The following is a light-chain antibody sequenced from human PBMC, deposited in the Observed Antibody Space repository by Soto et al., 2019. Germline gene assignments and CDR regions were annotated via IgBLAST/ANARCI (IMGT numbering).Light chain of an antibody. J-gene: IGKJ1*01. Sequence: EIVMTQSPATLSVSPGERATLSCRASQSVSTNLAWYQQRPGQAPRLLIYATSSRATGVPDRFSGSGSGTDFTLTISSLQSEDFAAYYCQQYNNWPPWTFGQGTKVDIK. CDR1: QSVSTN. CDR2: ATS. CDR3: QQYNNWPPWT. V-gene: IGKV3D-15*01.